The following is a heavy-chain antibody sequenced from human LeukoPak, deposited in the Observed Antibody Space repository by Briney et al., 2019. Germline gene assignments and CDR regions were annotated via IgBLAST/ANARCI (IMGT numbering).Heavy chain of an antibody. CDR3: TRQSRWFPYYFDY. CDR2: VRIKANRYAT. CDR1: GFNFSGSA. Sequence: PGGSLRLSCAASGFNFSGSAIHWVRQVSGKGLEWVGRVRIKANRYATTYAASVKGRFTISRDDSKNTAYLQMNSLKTEDTAVYYCTRQSRWFPYYFDYWGQGALVTVSS. V-gene: IGHV3-73*01. J-gene: IGHJ4*02. D-gene: IGHD2-15*01.